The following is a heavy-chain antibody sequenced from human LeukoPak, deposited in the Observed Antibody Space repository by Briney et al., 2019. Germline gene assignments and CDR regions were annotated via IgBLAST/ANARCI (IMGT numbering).Heavy chain of an antibody. Sequence: GGSLRLSCAASGFTFSDYYMSWIRQAPGKGLEWVSYISSSGSTIYYADSVKGRFTISRDNAKNSLYLQMNSLRAEDTAVYYCARWRGYSGYDYEVHYFDCWGQGTLVTVSS. J-gene: IGHJ4*02. CDR1: GFTFSDYY. CDR3: ARWRGYSGYDYEVHYFDC. CDR2: ISSSGSTI. V-gene: IGHV3-11*01. D-gene: IGHD5-12*01.